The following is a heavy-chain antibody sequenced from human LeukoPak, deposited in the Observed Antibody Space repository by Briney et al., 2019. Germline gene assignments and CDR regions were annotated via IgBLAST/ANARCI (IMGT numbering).Heavy chain of an antibody. Sequence: ASVKVSCKASGYTFTGYYMHWVRQAPGQGLEWMGWINPNSGGTNYAQKFQGRVTVTTDMSTSTVYMQLTSLRSEDTAVYYCARGGHGTSVAVAGTGDYWGQGTLVTVSS. CDR3: ARGGHGTSVAVAGTGDY. CDR1: GYTFTGYY. V-gene: IGHV1-2*02. CDR2: INPNSGGT. J-gene: IGHJ4*02. D-gene: IGHD6-19*01.